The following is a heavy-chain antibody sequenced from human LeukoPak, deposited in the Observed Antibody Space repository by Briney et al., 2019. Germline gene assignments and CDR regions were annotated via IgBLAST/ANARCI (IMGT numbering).Heavy chain of an antibody. Sequence: PSETLSLTCTVSGGSIYTGDYYWAWTRQPPGEALEWIGSLFYSGNMYYSPSLKSRVTMSVDTSKNQFSLNLSSVTAADTAVYYCARENIVSTRDFDFWGQGAQVTVAS. J-gene: IGHJ4*02. CDR3: ARENIVSTRDFDF. V-gene: IGHV4-39*07. CDR2: LFYSGNM. D-gene: IGHD5/OR15-5a*01. CDR1: GGSIYTGDYY.